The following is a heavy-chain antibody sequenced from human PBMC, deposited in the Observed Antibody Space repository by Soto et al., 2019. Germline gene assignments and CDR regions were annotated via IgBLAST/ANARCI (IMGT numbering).Heavy chain of an antibody. CDR1: GSSFSAYY. V-gene: IGHV4-59*06. Sequence: SETLSLTCGVSGSSFSAYYWTWIRQPPGKGLEWIGYIYSNGDTYYNPSLKSRVTISVDTSKNQFSLNLTSVTAADTAVYYCARRGGSSSGYYYYAMDVWGQGTTVTVSS. CDR2: IYSNGDT. CDR3: ARRGGSSSGYYYYAMDV. J-gene: IGHJ6*02. D-gene: IGHD6-6*01.